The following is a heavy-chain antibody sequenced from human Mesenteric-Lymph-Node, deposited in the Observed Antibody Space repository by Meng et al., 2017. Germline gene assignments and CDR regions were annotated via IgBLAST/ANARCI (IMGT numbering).Heavy chain of an antibody. J-gene: IGHJ4*02. CDR1: GFTFSSYA. V-gene: IGHV3-23*01. CDR3: AKIRIFGVINQDY. CDR2: IRGSGGST. Sequence: EVQLLESGGGLVQPGGSLRLPCAASGFTFSSYAMSWVRQAPGKGLEWVSTIRGSGGSTFYTDSVKGRFTISRDNSKNTLYLQMNSLRAEDTAVYYCAKIRIFGVINQDYWGQGTLVTVSS. D-gene: IGHD3-3*01.